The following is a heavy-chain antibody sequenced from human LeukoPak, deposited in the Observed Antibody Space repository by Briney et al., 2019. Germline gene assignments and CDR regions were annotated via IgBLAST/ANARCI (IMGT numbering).Heavy chain of an antibody. J-gene: IGHJ3*02. CDR1: GGSISSSSYY. D-gene: IGHD3-10*01. CDR2: IYYSGST. CDR3: ASPRQYYYGSGDAFDI. Sequence: SETLSLTCTVSGGSISSSSYYWGWIRQPPGKGPEWIGSIYYSGSTYYNPSLKSRVTISVDTSKNQFSLKLSSVTAADTAVYYCASPRQYYYGSGDAFDIWGQGTMVTVSS. V-gene: IGHV4-39*01.